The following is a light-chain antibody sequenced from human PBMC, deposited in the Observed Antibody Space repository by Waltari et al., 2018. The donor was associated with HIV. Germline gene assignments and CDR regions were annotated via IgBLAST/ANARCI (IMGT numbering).Light chain of an antibody. CDR3: QAGYTRTA. CDR1: RLSDRY. J-gene: IGLJ2*01. CDR2: EDN. Sequence: SYEMTQPPSVSVSRGPRAIITCSGHRLSDRYVCWYQHRPGLSPLLVIYEDNKRPSGIPERFSGSTSGDTATLTISGTQPIDEADYYCQAGYTRTAFGGGTKLTVL. V-gene: IGLV3-1*01.